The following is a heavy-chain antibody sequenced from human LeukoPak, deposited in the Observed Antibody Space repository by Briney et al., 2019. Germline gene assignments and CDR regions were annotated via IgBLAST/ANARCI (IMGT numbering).Heavy chain of an antibody. CDR1: GFTFSSYA. J-gene: IGHJ4*02. CDR2: ISGTGGRT. V-gene: IGHV3-23*01. D-gene: IGHD6-13*01. Sequence: GGSLRLSCAASGFTFSSYAMSWVRQAPGKGLEWVSAISGTGGRTYYADSVKGRFTISRDNSKNTLYLQMNSLRAEDTAVYYCARDRDIAAAGYYFGYWGQGTLVTVSS. CDR3: ARDRDIAAAGYYFGY.